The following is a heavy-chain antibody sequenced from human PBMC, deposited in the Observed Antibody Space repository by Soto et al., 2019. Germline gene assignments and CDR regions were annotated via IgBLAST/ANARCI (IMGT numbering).Heavy chain of an antibody. CDR1: GFSLSTYA. D-gene: IGHD3-22*01. J-gene: IGHJ4*02. V-gene: IGHV3-30*18. CDR3: AKSVGIYYDSSGPVAY. CDR2: ITYDGSNK. Sequence: GSLGLSSAASGFSLSTYAMHWVRQAPDKGLELVALITYDGSNKYYADSLKGRFTISRDNSKNTLYLQMNSMRAEDTAVYYCAKSVGIYYDSSGPVAYWGQGTRVTVSS.